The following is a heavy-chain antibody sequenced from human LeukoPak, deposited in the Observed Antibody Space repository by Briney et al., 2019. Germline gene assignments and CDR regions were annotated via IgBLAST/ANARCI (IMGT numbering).Heavy chain of an antibody. CDR3: ARESHKFYCSSTSCPNWFDP. CDR1: GYTFTSYA. Sequence: ASVTVSCKASGYTFTSYAMHWVRQAPGQRLEWMGWINAGNGNTKYSQKFQGRVTITRDTSASTAYMELSSLRSEDTAVYYCARESHKFYCSSTSCPNWFDPWGQGTLVTVSS. CDR2: INAGNGNT. V-gene: IGHV1-3*01. D-gene: IGHD2-2*01. J-gene: IGHJ5*02.